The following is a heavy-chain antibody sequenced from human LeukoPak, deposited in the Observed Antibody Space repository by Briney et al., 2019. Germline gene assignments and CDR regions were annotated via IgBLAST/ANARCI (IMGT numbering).Heavy chain of an antibody. V-gene: IGHV3-48*03. CDR1: GFTFSSYE. CDR3: ARDSYCSGGSCYSYYFDY. J-gene: IGHJ4*02. Sequence: GGSLRLSCAASGFTFSSYEMNWVRQAPGKGPEWVSYISSSGSTIYYADSVKGRFTISRDNAKNSLYLQMNSLRAEDTAVYYCARDSYCSGGSCYSYYFDYWGQGTLVTVSS. CDR2: ISSSGSTI. D-gene: IGHD2-15*01.